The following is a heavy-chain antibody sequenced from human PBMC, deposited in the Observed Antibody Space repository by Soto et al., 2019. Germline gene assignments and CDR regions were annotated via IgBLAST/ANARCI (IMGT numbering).Heavy chain of an antibody. V-gene: IGHV3-23*01. CDR1: GFTFSSSA. CDR2: INGGDDSK. J-gene: IGHJ4*02. Sequence: GESLKISCAVSGFTFSSSAMSWVRRAPGKGLEWVSGINGGDDSKHYAESVRGRFTITRDNSKNTLLLQMNSLRAEDTAIYYCARSSRIAARLSIWGQGTLVTVSS. CDR3: ARSSRIAARLSI. D-gene: IGHD6-6*01.